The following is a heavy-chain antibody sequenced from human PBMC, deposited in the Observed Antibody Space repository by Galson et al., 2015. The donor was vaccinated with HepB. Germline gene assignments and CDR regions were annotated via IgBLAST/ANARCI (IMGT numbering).Heavy chain of an antibody. Sequence: QSGAEVKKPGESLKISCKGSGYSFSNYWIGWVRQMPGKGLEWMGIIYPADSDSRYSPSLQGQVTISADKSSSTAYLQWSSLRASDTAIYYCARQGGTYADFDDWGQGTLVTVSS. CDR3: ARQGGTYADFDD. V-gene: IGHV5-51*01. CDR2: IYPADSDS. J-gene: IGHJ4*02. CDR1: GYSFSNYW. D-gene: IGHD1-26*01.